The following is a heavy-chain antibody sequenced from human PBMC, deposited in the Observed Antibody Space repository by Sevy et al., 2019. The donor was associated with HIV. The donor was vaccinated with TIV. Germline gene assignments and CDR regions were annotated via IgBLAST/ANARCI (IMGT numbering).Heavy chain of an antibody. Sequence: ASVKASCKASGYTFTGDYLHWVRQAPGQGLEWMGRVYPNSGGTNYAQKFQDRVTMTRDTSISTAYMELNRLRSDDTAVYYCARDAGGGTTNSGMDVWGQGTTVTVSS. D-gene: IGHD1-7*01. CDR1: GYTFTGDY. CDR3: ARDAGGGTTNSGMDV. V-gene: IGHV1-2*06. CDR2: VYPNSGGT. J-gene: IGHJ6*02.